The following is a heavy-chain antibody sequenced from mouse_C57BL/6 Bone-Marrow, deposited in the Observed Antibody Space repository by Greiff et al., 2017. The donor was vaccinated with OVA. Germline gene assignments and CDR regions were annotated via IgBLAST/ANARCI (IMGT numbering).Heavy chain of an antibody. D-gene: IGHD1-1*01. CDR1: GYTFTDYN. CDR2: INPNNGGT. V-gene: IGHV1-22*01. J-gene: IGHJ2*01. Sequence: EVQVVESGPELVKPGASVKMSCKASGYTFTDYNMHWVKQSHGKSLEWIGYINPNNGGTSYNQKFKGKATLTVNKSSSTAYMELRSLTSEDSAVYYCARSRVITTVVATPDYWGQGTTLTVSS. CDR3: ARSRVITTVVATPDY.